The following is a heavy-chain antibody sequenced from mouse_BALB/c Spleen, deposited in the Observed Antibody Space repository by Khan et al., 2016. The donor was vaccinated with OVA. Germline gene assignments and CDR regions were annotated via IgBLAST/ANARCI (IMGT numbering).Heavy chain of an antibody. J-gene: IGHJ3*01. D-gene: IGHD2-4*01. V-gene: IGHV2-2*02. CDR3: ARNYDYDEGLAY. Sequence: QVQLQQSGPGLVQPSQSLSITCTVSGFSLTTYGVHWVRQSPGKGLEWLGVIWSGGSTDYNAAFISRLSISKDSSKSQVFFKMNSLQVNDTAIYYCARNYDYDEGLAYWGKGTLVTVSA. CDR2: IWSGGST. CDR1: GFSLTTYG.